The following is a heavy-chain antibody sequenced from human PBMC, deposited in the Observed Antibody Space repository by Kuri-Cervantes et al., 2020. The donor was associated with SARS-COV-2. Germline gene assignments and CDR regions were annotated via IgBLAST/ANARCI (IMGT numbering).Heavy chain of an antibody. CDR3: ARDTRGGLFQPDAFDI. CDR2: IIPIFGTA. CDR1: GGTFSSYA. Sequence: SVKVSCKASGGTFSSYAISWVRQAPGQGLEWMGGIIPIFGTANYAQKFQGRVAITADESTSTAYMELSSLRSEDTAVYYCARDTRGGLFQPDAFDIWGQGTMVTVSS. V-gene: IGHV1-69*13. J-gene: IGHJ3*02. D-gene: IGHD3-22*01.